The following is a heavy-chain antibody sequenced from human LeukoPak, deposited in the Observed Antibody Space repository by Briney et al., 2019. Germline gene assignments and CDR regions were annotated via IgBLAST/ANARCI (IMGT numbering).Heavy chain of an antibody. D-gene: IGHD6-6*01. J-gene: IGHJ4*02. CDR3: AKGIRTVRLHYFDY. V-gene: IGHV3-9*01. CDR2: ITSNSATM. Sequence: GGSLRLSCAASGFTFDDYTMHWVRQVPGRGLEWVSGITSNSATMAYADSVKGRFTISRDNAKTSLYLQTNSLRPEDTALYYCAKGIRTVRLHYFDYWGQGTLVTVSS. CDR1: GFTFDDYT.